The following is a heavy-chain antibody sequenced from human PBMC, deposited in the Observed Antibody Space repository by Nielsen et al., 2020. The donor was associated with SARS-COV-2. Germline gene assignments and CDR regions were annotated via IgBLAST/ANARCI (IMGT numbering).Heavy chain of an antibody. CDR2: LYNSGST. CDR1: GGSISSSTSY. J-gene: IGHJ4*02. Sequence: SETLSLTCTVSGGSISSSTSYWGWIRQPPGKGLEWLGSLYNSGSTYYNPSLESRVTMSVDTSKNQFSLKLTSVTAADTAVYYCARERDRGEHLDYWGQGTLVTVSS. CDR3: ARERDRGEHLDY. D-gene: IGHD1-14*01. V-gene: IGHV4-39*07.